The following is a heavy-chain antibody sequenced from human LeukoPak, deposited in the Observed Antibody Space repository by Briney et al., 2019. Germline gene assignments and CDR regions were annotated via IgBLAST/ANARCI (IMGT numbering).Heavy chain of an antibody. J-gene: IGHJ4*02. CDR1: GFTFSSYS. CDR2: ISGSSTTI. Sequence: GGSLRLSCAASGFTFSSYSMNWVRQAPGKGLEWVSYISGSSTTIYFADSVKGRFTISRDNAKNSLYLQMNSLRAEDTAVYYCARVVSVAGFDYWGQGTLVTVSS. D-gene: IGHD6-19*01. CDR3: ARVVSVAGFDY. V-gene: IGHV3-48*01.